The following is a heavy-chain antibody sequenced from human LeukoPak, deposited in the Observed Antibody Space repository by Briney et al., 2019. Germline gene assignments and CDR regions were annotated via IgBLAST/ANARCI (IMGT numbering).Heavy chain of an antibody. Sequence: GGSLRLSRAASGFTFSDNYMIWIRQAPGKGLEWVSYITNTGSATYYTDPVKGRFTISRDNAKNSLFLQMNSLRADDTAVYYCARARKGYYFDHWGQGTLVTVSS. CDR2: ITNTGSAT. J-gene: IGHJ4*02. V-gene: IGHV3-11*04. D-gene: IGHD1-14*01. CDR1: GFTFSDNY. CDR3: ARARKGYYFDH.